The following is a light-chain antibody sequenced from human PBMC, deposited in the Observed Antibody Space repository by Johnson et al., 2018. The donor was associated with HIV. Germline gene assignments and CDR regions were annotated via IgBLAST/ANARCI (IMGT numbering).Light chain of an antibody. V-gene: IGLV1-51*01. CDR3: GTWDSSLSGV. Sequence: LTQPPSVSAAPGQKVTISCSGSSSNIGKNYVSWYQQLPGTAPKLLLYDNNKRPSGIPDRFSGSKSGTSATLGITGLQTGDEANYYCGTWDSSLSGVFGTGTKVTVL. CDR1: SSNIGKNY. CDR2: DNN. J-gene: IGLJ1*01.